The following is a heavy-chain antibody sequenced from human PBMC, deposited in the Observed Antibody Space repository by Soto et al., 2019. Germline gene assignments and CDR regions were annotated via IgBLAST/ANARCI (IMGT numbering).Heavy chain of an antibody. CDR2: MHYGGTT. CDR1: GTSISSHY. D-gene: IGHD7-27*01. CDR3: ARRWGRTFDY. V-gene: IGHV4-59*08. Sequence: SETLSLTCTVSGTSISSHYWSWIRQPPGKGLEWIAYMHYGGTTNYNPSLKSRVTISVDTSKNQFSLKLSSVTAADTAVYYCARRWGRTFDYWGQGTLVTGLL. J-gene: IGHJ4*02.